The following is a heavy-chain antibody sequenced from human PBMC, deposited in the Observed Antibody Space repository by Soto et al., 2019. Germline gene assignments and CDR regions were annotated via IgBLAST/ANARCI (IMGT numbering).Heavy chain of an antibody. V-gene: IGHV1-69*06. J-gene: IGHJ3*02. CDR1: GGTFSSYA. D-gene: IGHD3-22*01. Sequence: SCKASGGTFSSYAVSWVRQAPGQGLEWMGGIIPIFGTANYAQSFQGRVTITADKSMTTAYMELSSLRSEDTAVYYCARDLPYYESTGSYTFVIWGQGTMVTVSS. CDR3: ARDLPYYESTGSYTFVI. CDR2: IIPIFGTA.